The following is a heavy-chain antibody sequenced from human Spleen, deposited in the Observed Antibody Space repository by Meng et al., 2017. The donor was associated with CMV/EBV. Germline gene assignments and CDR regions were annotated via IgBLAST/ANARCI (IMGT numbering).Heavy chain of an antibody. Sequence: GESLKISCVASGFIFDNYAMHWVRQAPGKGLEWVAVISYDGSNKYYADSVKGRFTISRDNSKNTLYLQMNSLRAEDTAVYYCARVVGDYDYYYYGMDVWGQGTTVTVSS. J-gene: IGHJ6*02. CDR1: GFIFDNYA. V-gene: IGHV3-30-3*01. CDR2: ISYDGSNK. CDR3: ARVVGDYDYYYYGMDV. D-gene: IGHD4-17*01.